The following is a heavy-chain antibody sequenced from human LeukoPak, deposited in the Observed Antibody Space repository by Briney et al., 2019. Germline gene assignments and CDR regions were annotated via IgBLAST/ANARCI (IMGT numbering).Heavy chain of an antibody. CDR1: GGSISSSSYY. V-gene: IGHV4-39*07. CDR2: INHSGST. J-gene: IGHJ4*02. CDR3: ARGLLLGFNFDY. Sequence: SETLSLTCTVSGGSISSSSYYWGWIRQPPGKGLGWIGEINHSGSTNYNPSLKSRVTISVDTSKNQFSLKLSSVTAADTAVYYCARGLLLGFNFDYWGQGTLVTVSS. D-gene: IGHD2-21*02.